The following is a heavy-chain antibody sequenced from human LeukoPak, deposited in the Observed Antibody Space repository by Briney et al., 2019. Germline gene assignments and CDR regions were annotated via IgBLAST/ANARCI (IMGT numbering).Heavy chain of an antibody. D-gene: IGHD6-19*01. V-gene: IGHV3-23*01. CDR2: FGGNGDTT. J-gene: IGHJ4*02. Sequence: PGGSLRLSCLTSGFTLSTNAMSWVRQAPGKGLEWVSGFGGNGDTTYYADSVKGRFAISRDNSKSTLYLQMNSLRAEDTAVYYCAKAVAVADTIQYFDYWSQGTLVTVSS. CDR1: GFTLSTNA. CDR3: AKAVAVADTIQYFDY.